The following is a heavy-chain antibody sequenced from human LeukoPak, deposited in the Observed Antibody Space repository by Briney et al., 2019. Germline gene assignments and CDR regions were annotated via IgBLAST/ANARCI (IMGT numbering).Heavy chain of an antibody. Sequence: SETLSLTCTVSGGSISSYYWSWIRQPPGKGLEWIGYIYYSGSTNCNPSLKSRVTISVDTSKNQFSLKLSSVTAADTAVYYCARGKAVAGQKYYYYYYGMDVWGQGTTVTVSS. J-gene: IGHJ6*02. CDR3: ARGKAVAGQKYYYYYYGMDV. V-gene: IGHV4-59*12. D-gene: IGHD6-19*01. CDR1: GGSISSYY. CDR2: IYYSGST.